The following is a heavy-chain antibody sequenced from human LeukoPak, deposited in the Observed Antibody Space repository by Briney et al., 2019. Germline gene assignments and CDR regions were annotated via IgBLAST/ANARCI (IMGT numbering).Heavy chain of an antibody. CDR1: GGSISSSSYY. D-gene: IGHD1-26*01. CDR3: ARQARKWERDDAFDI. J-gene: IGHJ3*02. CDR2: IYYSGST. Sequence: SETLSLTCTVSGGSISSSSYYWGWIRQPPGKGLEWIGSIYYSGSTYYNPSLKSRVTISVDTSKNQFFLKLSSVTAADTAVYYCARQARKWERDDAFDIWGQGTMVTVSS. V-gene: IGHV4-39*01.